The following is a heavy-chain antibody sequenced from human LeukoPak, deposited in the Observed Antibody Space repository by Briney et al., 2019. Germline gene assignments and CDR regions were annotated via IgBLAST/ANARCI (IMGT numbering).Heavy chain of an antibody. D-gene: IGHD2-8*01. CDR3: ARDLLGHCSDGVCYEVLDY. V-gene: IGHV1-18*01. CDR1: GYTFNKYG. J-gene: IGHJ4*02. CDR2: ISAENGNT. Sequence: ASVKVSCKASGYTFNKYGITWVRQDPGQGLEWMGWISAENGNTNYAKKVQGRVTMTTDTSTSTAYMELRSLRSDDTAVYYCARDLLGHCSDGVCYEVLDYWGQGTLVTVSS.